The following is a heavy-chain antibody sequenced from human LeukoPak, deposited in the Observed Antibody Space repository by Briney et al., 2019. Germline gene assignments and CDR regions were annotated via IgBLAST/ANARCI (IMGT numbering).Heavy chain of an antibody. CDR3: ASNYDFWSGSYYFDY. CDR2: IIPIFGTA. CDR1: EGTFSSYA. D-gene: IGHD3-3*01. J-gene: IGHJ4*02. Sequence: SVKVSCKASEGTFSSYAISWVRQAPGQGLEWMGRIIPIFGTANYAQKFQGRVTITTDESTSTAYMELSSLRSEDTAVYYCASNYDFWSGSYYFDYWGQGTLVTVSS. V-gene: IGHV1-69*05.